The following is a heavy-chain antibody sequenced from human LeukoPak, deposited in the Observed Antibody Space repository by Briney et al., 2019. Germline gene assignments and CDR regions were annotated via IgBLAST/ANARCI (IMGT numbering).Heavy chain of an antibody. CDR3: AKGRSGWGNFDY. V-gene: IGHV3-23*01. D-gene: IGHD6-19*01. Sequence: GGSLRLSCAASGFTFSSYAMSWVRQAPGKGLEWVSTISGSGDTTYSADSVRGRFTISRDNSKNTLYLQMNSLRAEDTAVYYCAKGRSGWGNFDYWGQGTLVTVSS. CDR1: GFTFSSYA. J-gene: IGHJ4*02. CDR2: ISGSGDTT.